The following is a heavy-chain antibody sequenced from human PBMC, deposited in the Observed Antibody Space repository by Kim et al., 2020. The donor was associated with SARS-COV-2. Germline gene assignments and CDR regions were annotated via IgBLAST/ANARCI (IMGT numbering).Heavy chain of an antibody. CDR3: SRPPNPMVTMYLFDP. CDR1: GFTFSRYA. J-gene: IGHJ5*02. Sequence: GGSLRLSCAASGFTFSRYAMLWVRQAPGKGLEWVAVISYDGGNKYYADSVKGRFTISRDNSENTLYLQMNSLSAEDTAVYYCSRPPNPMVTMYLFDPWGQGTLVTVSS. V-gene: IGHV3-30*04. D-gene: IGHD2-21*02. CDR2: ISYDGGNK.